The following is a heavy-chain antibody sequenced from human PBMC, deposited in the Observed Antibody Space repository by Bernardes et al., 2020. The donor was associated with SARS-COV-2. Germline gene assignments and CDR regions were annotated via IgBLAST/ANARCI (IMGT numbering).Heavy chain of an antibody. V-gene: IGHV3-30*03. CDR3: ARGYYDGDP. Sequence: GGSLRLSCAASGFTFKNFGMHWVRQAPGKGLEWVSLISYDGINKFYADSVKGRFTISRDNSKSTLFLQMSSLRPEDTALYYCARGYYDGDPGGQGTMVTVSS. D-gene: IGHD3-10*01. CDR1: GFTFKNFG. CDR2: ISYDGINK. J-gene: IGHJ5*02.